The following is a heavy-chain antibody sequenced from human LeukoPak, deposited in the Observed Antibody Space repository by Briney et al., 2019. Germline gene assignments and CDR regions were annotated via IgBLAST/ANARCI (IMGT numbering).Heavy chain of an antibody. V-gene: IGHV4-39*07. CDR2: IYHSGST. J-gene: IGHJ3*02. D-gene: IGHD3-22*01. CDR3: ARARDSSGYYSDAFDI. Sequence: SETLSLTCTVSGGSIRSSYYYWGWIRQPPGKGLEWIGSIYHSGSTYYNPSLKSRVTISVDRSKNQFSLKLSSVTAADTAVYYCARARDSSGYYSDAFDIWGQGTMVTVSS. CDR1: GGSIRSSYYY.